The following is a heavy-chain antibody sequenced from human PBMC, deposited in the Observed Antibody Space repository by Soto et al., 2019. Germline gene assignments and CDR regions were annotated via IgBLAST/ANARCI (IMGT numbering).Heavy chain of an antibody. CDR2: IYYSGST. V-gene: IGHV4-59*08. CDR3: ARQWGQLARKVTYYYYYYGMDV. D-gene: IGHD4-4*01. CDR1: GGSISSYY. J-gene: IGHJ6*02. Sequence: SETLSLTCTVSGGSISSYYWSWIRQPPGKGLEWIGYIYYSGSTNYNPSLKSRVTISVDTSKNQFSLKLSSVTAADTAVYYCARQWGQLARKVTYYYYYYGMDVWGQGTTVTVSS.